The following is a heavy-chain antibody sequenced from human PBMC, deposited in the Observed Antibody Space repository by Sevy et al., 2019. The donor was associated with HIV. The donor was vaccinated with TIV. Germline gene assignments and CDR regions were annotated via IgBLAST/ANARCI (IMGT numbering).Heavy chain of an antibody. D-gene: IGHD4-17*01. CDR2: INPSGGST. J-gene: IGHJ4*02. CDR3: ARDRRFYGGNSEFYYFDY. V-gene: IGHV1-46*01. Sequence: ASVKVSCKASGYTFTSYYMHWVRQAPGQGLEWMGIINPSGGSTSYAQKFQGRVTKTRDTSTSTVYMELSSLRSEDTAVYYCARDRRFYGGNSEFYYFDYWGQGTLVTVSS. CDR1: GYTFTSYY.